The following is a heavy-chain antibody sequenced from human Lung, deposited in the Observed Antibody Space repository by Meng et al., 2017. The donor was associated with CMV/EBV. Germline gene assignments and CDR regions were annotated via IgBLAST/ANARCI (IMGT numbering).Heavy chain of an antibody. D-gene: IGHD3-3*01. V-gene: IGHV1-69*04. J-gene: IGHJ5*02. CDR2: IIPLLDIT. CDR1: GGIFSSSA. Sequence: SVXVSXXVSGGIFSSSAISWVRQAPGQGLEWMGRIIPLLDITNYAPNFQGRVTITADKSTSTAYMEMSSLRYDDTAFYYCARSTSKYDFWSGYPPFLDPWGQVTXVTVSS. CDR3: ARSTSKYDFWSGYPPFLDP.